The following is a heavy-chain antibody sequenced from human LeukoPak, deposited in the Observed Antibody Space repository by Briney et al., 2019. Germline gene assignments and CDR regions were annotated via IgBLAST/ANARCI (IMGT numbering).Heavy chain of an antibody. Sequence: GGPLRLSCAASGFTLNSYLMSWVRRAPGRGLEWVANINKDGSEENYLDSVKGRFTVSRDNAKNSLYLQMNSLRGGDTAVYYCARSNPNRNALDLWGQGTIVTISS. D-gene: IGHD1-14*01. CDR3: ARSNPNRNALDL. V-gene: IGHV3-7*01. CDR1: GFTLNSYL. CDR2: INKDGSEE. J-gene: IGHJ3*01.